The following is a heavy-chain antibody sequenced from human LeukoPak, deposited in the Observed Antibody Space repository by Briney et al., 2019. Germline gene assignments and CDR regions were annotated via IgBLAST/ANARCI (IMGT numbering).Heavy chain of an antibody. CDR3: ASALNTHRSS. Sequence: ASVKVSCKASGYTFTDYYMHWVRQAPGQGLEWMGWINPDSGATKYAQKFQGRVTMTTDTTISTAYMELNRLRSDDTAVYYCASALNTHRSSWGQGTLVTVSS. J-gene: IGHJ4*02. V-gene: IGHV1-2*02. CDR2: INPDSGAT. CDR1: GYTFTDYY. D-gene: IGHD6-13*01.